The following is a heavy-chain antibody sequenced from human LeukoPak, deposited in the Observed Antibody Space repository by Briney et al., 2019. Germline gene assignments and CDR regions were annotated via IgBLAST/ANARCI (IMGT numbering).Heavy chain of an antibody. CDR2: IYPGDSDT. CDR3: ARHSYSSSSGGYYYYYMDV. D-gene: IGHD6-6*01. J-gene: IGHJ6*03. V-gene: IGHV5-51*01. Sequence: GESLKISFKGSGYRFTSYWIGWVRPMPGKGLEWMGIIYPGDSDTRYSPSFQGQVTISADKSISTAYLQWSSLKASDTAMYYCARHSYSSSSGGYYYYYMDVWGKGTTVTVSS. CDR1: GYRFTSYW.